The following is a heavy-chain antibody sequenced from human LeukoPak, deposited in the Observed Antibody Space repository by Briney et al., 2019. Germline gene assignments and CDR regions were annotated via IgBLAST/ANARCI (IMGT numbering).Heavy chain of an antibody. J-gene: IGHJ6*02. Sequence: PGGSLRLSCAASGSTVSSNYMSWVRQAPGKGLEWVSVIYSGGSTYYADSVKGRFTISRDNSKNTLYLQMNSLRAEDTAVYYCARDIRGSYYYYYGMDVWGQGATVTVSS. D-gene: IGHD3-16*01. CDR2: IYSGGST. CDR3: ARDIRGSYYYYYGMDV. CDR1: GSTVSSNY. V-gene: IGHV3-66*01.